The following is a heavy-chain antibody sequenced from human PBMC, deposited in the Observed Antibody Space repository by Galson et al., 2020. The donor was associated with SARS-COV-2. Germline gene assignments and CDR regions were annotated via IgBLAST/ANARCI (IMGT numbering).Heavy chain of an antibody. D-gene: IGHD3-3*01. V-gene: IGHV3-21*01. CDR2: ISSTSSYL. CDR3: ARARGGTYDVLSGYYEGVLDC. CDR1: GFNLSSYT. J-gene: IGHJ4*02. Sequence: GESPKIPFSASGFNLSSYTKTWVRQAPGKGLEVVSSISSTSSYLYYADSLKGRFTISRDDAWVSLYLQMNSRRAEDTAVYYCARARGGTYDVLSGYYEGVLDCWGQGTLVTVSS.